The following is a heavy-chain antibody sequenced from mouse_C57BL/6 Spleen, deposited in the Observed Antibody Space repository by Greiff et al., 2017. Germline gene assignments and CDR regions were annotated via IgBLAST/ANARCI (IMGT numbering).Heavy chain of an antibody. CDR2: IYPGSGST. CDR1: GYTFTSYW. Sequence: QVQLQQPGAELVKPGASVKMSCKASGYTFTSYWITWVKQRPGQGLEWIGDIYPGSGSTNYNEKFKSKATLTVDTYSSTAYMQLSSLTSEDSAVYYFARRYDYERYWYFDDWGTGTTVTVSS. D-gene: IGHD2-4*01. CDR3: ARRYDYERYWYFDD. V-gene: IGHV1-55*01. J-gene: IGHJ1*03.